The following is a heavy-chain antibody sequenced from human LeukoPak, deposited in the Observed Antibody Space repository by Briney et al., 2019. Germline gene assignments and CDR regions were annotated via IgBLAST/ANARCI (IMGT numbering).Heavy chain of an antibody. CDR1: GGSISSYY. D-gene: IGHD3-3*01. CDR2: IYYSGST. J-gene: IGHJ3*02. Sequence: SETLSLTCTDSGGSISSYYWSWIRQPPGKELEWIGYIYYSGSTNYNPSLKSRVTTSVDTSKNQFSLKLSSVTAADTAVYYCARGMYYDFWSGYRFDIWGQGIMVTVSS. V-gene: IGHV4-59*01. CDR3: ARGMYYDFWSGYRFDI.